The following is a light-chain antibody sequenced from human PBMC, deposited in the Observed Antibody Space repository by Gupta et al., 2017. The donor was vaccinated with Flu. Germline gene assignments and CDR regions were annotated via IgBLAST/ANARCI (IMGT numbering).Light chain of an antibody. CDR3: QQYDSLPWT. CDR1: QDISNY. Sequence: PSSLSASVGDRVTITCQASQDISNYLDWYQQKPGKAPKLLIYDASNLERGVPSRFSGSGSGTDYTFTISSLQPEDFATYYCQQYDSLPWTFGQGTKVEIK. CDR2: DAS. V-gene: IGKV1-33*01. J-gene: IGKJ1*01.